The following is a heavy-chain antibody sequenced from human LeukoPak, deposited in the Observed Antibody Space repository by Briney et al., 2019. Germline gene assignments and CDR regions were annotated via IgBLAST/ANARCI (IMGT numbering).Heavy chain of an antibody. CDR3: VGTIASRGSEY. V-gene: IGHV3-74*01. J-gene: IGHJ4*02. D-gene: IGHD6-6*01. CDR1: GFTFTNHW. CDR2: LPPDELDI. Sequence: EASVNVSCKTSGFTFTNHWMHWVRQAPGMGLVWVSRLPPDELDIIYADSVKGRLTVSRDNSKHTVYLQINNLRAEDTAVYYCVGTIASRGSEYWGQGALVTVSS.